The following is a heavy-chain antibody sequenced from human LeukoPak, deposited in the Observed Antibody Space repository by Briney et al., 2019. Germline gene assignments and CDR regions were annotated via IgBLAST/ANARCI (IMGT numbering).Heavy chain of an antibody. V-gene: IGHV3-21*01. J-gene: IGHJ2*01. CDR2: ISSSSSYI. CDR3: ARDGLAAATLHWCFDL. Sequence: GGSLRLSCAASGFTFSSCSMNWVRQAPGKGLEWVSSISSSSSYIYYADSVKGRFTISRDNARNSLYLQMNSLRAEDTAVYYCARDGLAAATLHWCFDLWGRGTLVTVS. D-gene: IGHD2-15*01. CDR1: GFTFSSCS.